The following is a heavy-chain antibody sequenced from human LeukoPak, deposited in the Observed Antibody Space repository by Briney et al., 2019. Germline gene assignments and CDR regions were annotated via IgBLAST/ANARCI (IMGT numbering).Heavy chain of an antibody. J-gene: IGHJ4*02. CDR3: ARRDNTLFDY. Sequence: PSETLSLTCAVYGGSFSGYYWAWIRQPPGKGLQWIGNIYHSGNTYYNPSLKSRVSISVDTSKNQFSLMLTFVTAADTAVYYCARRDNTLFDYWGQGTLVTVSS. CDR1: GGSFSGYY. V-gene: IGHV4-34*01. CDR2: IYHSGNT. D-gene: IGHD1-1*01.